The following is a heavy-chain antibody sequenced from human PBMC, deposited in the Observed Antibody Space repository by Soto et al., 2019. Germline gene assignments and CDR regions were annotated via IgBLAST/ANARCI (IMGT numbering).Heavy chain of an antibody. Sequence: PGGTLRLSCAASGFTFSSYAMSWVRQAPGKGLEWVSAISGSGGSTYYADSVKGRFTISRDNSKNTLYLQMNSLRAEDTAVYYFITDPSMVPAAMPQFYYYYYYMDVWGKGSTVTVSS. V-gene: IGHV3-23*01. D-gene: IGHD2-2*01. CDR3: ITDPSMVPAAMPQFYYYYYYMDV. J-gene: IGHJ6*03. CDR2: ISGSGGST. CDR1: GFTFSSYA.